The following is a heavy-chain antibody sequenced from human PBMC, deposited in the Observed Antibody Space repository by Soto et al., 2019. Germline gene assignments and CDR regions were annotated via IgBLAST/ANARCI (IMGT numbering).Heavy chain of an antibody. Sequence: PSETLSLTCTVSGDSISNYYWSWIRQAPGKGLEWIGFIYHSGNTNYNPSLKSRVTMSIDTSKSQFSLKLNSVTAADTAVYYCARGQGIASSGPFDYWGPGXLVTVSS. V-gene: IGHV4-59*01. CDR2: IYHSGNT. J-gene: IGHJ4*02. CDR1: GDSISNYY. D-gene: IGHD6-13*01. CDR3: ARGQGIASSGPFDY.